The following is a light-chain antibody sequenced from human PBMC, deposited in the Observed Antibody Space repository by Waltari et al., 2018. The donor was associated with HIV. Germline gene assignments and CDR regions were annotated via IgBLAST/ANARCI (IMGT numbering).Light chain of an antibody. V-gene: IGLV2-23*01. Sequence: QSALTQPASVSGSPGQSITISCIGTRSDVGTYNLVSWYQQHPGKAPKLIIYEGSKRPSGVSNRFSGSKSGNTASLTISGLQAEDEADYYCCSYAVTSTWVFGGGTKLTVL. CDR3: CSYAVTSTWV. CDR1: RSDVGTYNL. J-gene: IGLJ3*02. CDR2: EGS.